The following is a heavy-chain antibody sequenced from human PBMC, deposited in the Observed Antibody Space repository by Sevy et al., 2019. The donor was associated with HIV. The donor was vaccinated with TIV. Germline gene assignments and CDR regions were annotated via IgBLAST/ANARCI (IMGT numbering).Heavy chain of an antibody. CDR1: GFTFSSYA. CDR2: ISGSGGST. Sequence: GGSLRLSCAASGFTFSSYAMSWVRQAPGKGLEWVSAISGSGGSTYYADSVKGRFTISRDNSKNTLYLQMNSLRAEDTAVYYCAKAGSSWELNYYFGYWGQGTLVTVSS. CDR3: AKAGSSWELNYYFGY. J-gene: IGHJ4*02. V-gene: IGHV3-23*01. D-gene: IGHD6-13*01.